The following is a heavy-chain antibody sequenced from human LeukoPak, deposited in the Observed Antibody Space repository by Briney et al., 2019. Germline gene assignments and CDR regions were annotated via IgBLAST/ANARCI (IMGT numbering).Heavy chain of an antibody. CDR1: GGSISSYY. J-gene: IGHJ4*02. Sequence: SETLSLTCTVSGGSISSYYWSLIRQPPGKGLEWIGYIYYSGSTNYNPSLKSRVTISVDTSKNQFSLKLSSVTAADTAVYYCVKAHYDILTGYPDYFDYWGQGTLVTVSS. CDR2: IYYSGST. D-gene: IGHD3-9*01. CDR3: VKAHYDILTGYPDYFDY. V-gene: IGHV4-59*08.